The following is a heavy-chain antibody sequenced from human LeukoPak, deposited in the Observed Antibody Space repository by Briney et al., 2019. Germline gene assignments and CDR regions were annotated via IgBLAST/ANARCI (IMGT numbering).Heavy chain of an antibody. CDR1: GFTFSSYW. CDR3: TTPERYYYDTSDFYGSPY. J-gene: IGHJ4*02. CDR2: ITSKADGGTR. D-gene: IGHD3-22*01. V-gene: IGHV3-15*01. Sequence: GGSLRLSCAASGFTFSSYWMHWVRQAPGKGLEWVGRITSKADGGTRDYAAPVKGRFTISRDDSKNTLYLQMNSLNTDDTAVYYCTTPERYYYDTSDFYGSPYWGQGTLVTVSS.